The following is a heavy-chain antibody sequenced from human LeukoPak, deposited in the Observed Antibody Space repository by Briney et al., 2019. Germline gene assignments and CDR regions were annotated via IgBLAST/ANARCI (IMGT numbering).Heavy chain of an antibody. V-gene: IGHV3-48*03. CDR1: GFTFSTYE. Sequence: GGSLRLSCAASGFTFSTYEMNWVRQAPGKGLEWVSYINSRGNTKHYSDSVRGRFTVSRDNAKNSPYLQMNSLRAEDTAMYYCARDQNWSPDWWGQGTLVTVSS. D-gene: IGHD1-1*01. CDR3: ARDQNWSPDW. CDR2: INSRGNTK. J-gene: IGHJ4*02.